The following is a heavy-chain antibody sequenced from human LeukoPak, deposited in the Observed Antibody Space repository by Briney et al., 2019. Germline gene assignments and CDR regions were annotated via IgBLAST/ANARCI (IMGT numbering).Heavy chain of an antibody. CDR2: IYHSGST. Sequence: PSETLSLTCAVYGGSFSGYYWGWIRQPPGKGLEWIGSIYHSGSTYYNPSLKSRVTISVDTSKNQFSLKLSSVTAADTAVYYCARDLIYYDSSGYYRGYYFDYWGQGTLVTVSS. V-gene: IGHV4-38-2*02. CDR1: GGSFSGYY. CDR3: ARDLIYYDSSGYYRGYYFDY. J-gene: IGHJ4*02. D-gene: IGHD3-22*01.